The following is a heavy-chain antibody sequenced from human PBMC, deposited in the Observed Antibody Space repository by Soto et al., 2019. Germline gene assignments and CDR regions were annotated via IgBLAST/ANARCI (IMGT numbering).Heavy chain of an antibody. CDR1: GGSISSGGYS. D-gene: IGHD4-17*01. Sequence: QLQLQESGSGLVKPSQTLSLTCAVSGGSISSGGYSCNWIRQPPGKGLEWIGYIYHSGSTYYNPSLKSRVTISVDRSKNQFSLKLSSVTAADTAVYCCAGGMTTVTTFDYWGQGTLVTVSS. J-gene: IGHJ4*02. V-gene: IGHV4-30-2*01. CDR3: AGGMTTVTTFDY. CDR2: IYHSGST.